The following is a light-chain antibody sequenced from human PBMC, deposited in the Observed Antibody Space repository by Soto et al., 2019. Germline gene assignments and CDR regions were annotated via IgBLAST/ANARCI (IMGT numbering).Light chain of an antibody. CDR2: GAS. CDR1: QSISST. V-gene: IGKV3-15*01. Sequence: EIVMTQSPATLSVSPGGRATLSCRASQSISSTLAWYQQKPGQAPRLLIYGASTRATGIPARFSGSGSGTEFTLTISSLQSEDFAVYYCQQYIYWPWTFGQGTKVDI. CDR3: QQYIYWPWT. J-gene: IGKJ1*01.